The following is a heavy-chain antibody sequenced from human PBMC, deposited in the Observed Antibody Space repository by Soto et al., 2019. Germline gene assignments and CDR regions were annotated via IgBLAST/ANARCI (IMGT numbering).Heavy chain of an antibody. CDR3: ARGNGYGGVPFDY. CDR1: EGPFSTGDYS. D-gene: IGHD2-8*02. Sequence: SETLSLTCAVSEGPFSTGDYSWNWIRQPPGKGLEWIGYIYTSGSTYYSSSLKSRVTISVDRSKNQFSLQLTSVTAADTAVYYCARGNGYGGVPFDYWGQGLLVTVSS. J-gene: IGHJ4*02. V-gene: IGHV4-30-2*01. CDR2: IYTSGST.